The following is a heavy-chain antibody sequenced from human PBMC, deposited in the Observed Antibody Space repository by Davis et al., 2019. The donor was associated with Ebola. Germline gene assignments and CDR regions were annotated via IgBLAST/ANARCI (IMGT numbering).Heavy chain of an antibody. CDR2: IYPGDSDT. CDR1: GYSFTSYW. D-gene: IGHD6-19*01. V-gene: IGHV5-51*01. CDR3: ARQRSSGWAYDAFDI. Sequence: KVSCKGSGYSFTSYWIGWVRQMPGKGLEWMGIIYPGDSDTRYSPSFQGQVTISADKSISTAYLQWSSLKASDTAMYYCARQRSSGWAYDAFDIWGQGTMVTVSS. J-gene: IGHJ3*02.